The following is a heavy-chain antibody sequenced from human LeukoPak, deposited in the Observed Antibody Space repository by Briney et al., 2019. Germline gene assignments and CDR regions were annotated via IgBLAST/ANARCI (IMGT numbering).Heavy chain of an antibody. D-gene: IGHD6-13*01. CDR2: IYYSGST. CDR1: GGSISSSSYY. J-gene: IGHJ6*02. CDR3: ARGGVSGYSSSWYYYYYGMDV. V-gene: IGHV4-39*07. Sequence: SETLSLTCTVSGGSISSSSYYWGWIRQPPGKGLEWIGSIYYSGSTYYNPSLKSRVTISVDTSKNQFSLKLSSVTAADTAVYYCARGGVSGYSSSWYYYYYGMDVWGQGTTVTVSS.